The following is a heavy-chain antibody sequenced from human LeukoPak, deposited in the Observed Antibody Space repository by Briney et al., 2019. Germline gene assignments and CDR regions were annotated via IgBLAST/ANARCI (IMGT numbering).Heavy chain of an antibody. J-gene: IGHJ4*02. V-gene: IGHV3-66*01. CDR2: IYSGGST. Sequence: GGSLRLSCAASGFTVSSHYMNWVRQALGKGLEWVSVIYSGGSTYYADSVKARFIISRDNSKNTLYLQMNSLRAEDTAVYYCAREWTGFDYWGQGTLVTVSS. CDR1: GFTVSSHY. CDR3: AREWTGFDY. D-gene: IGHD3/OR15-3a*01.